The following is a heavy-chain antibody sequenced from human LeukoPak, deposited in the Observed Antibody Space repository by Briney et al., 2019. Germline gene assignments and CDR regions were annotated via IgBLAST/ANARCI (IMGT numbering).Heavy chain of an antibody. CDR3: ARDKEGSSGGYYFDY. V-gene: IGHV1-69*01. D-gene: IGHD6-6*01. Sequence: ASVKVSCKASGGTFSSYAISWVRQAPGQGLEWMGGIIPIFGTANYAQKFQGRVTITADESTSTAYMELSSLRSEDTAVYYCARDKEGSSGGYYFDYWGQGTLVTVSS. CDR1: GGTFSSYA. J-gene: IGHJ4*02. CDR2: IIPIFGTA.